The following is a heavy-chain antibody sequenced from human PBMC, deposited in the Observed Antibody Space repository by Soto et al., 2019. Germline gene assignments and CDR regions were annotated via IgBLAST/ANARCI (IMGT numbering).Heavy chain of an antibody. CDR2: IWYDGSNK. D-gene: IGHD5-12*01. J-gene: IGHJ6*02. V-gene: IGHV3-33*01. CDR3: ARDLDSGYDLEPNYYYGMDV. CDR1: GFTFSSYG. Sequence: QVQLVESGGGVVQPGRSLRLSCAASGFTFSSYGMHWVRQAPGKGLEWVAVIWYDGSNKYYADSVKGRFTISRDNSENTLYLQMNSLRAEDTAVYYCARDLDSGYDLEPNYYYGMDVWGQGTTVTVSS.